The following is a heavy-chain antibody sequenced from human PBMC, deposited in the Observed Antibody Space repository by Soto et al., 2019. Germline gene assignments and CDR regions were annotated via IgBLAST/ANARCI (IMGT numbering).Heavy chain of an antibody. CDR3: AREKVVYGIGVVKWFDP. V-gene: IGHV3-7*01. D-gene: IGHD2-8*02. J-gene: IGHJ5*02. CDR1: GFTFSSYW. Sequence: GGSLRLSCAASGFTFSSYWMSWVRQAPGKGLEWVANIKQDGSEKYYVDSVKGRFTISRDNAKNSLYLQMNSLRAEDTAVYYCAREKVVYGIGVVKWFDPWGQGTLVTVSS. CDR2: IKQDGSEK.